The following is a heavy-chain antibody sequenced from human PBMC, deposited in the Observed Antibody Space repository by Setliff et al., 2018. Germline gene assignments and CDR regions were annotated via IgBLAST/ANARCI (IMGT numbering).Heavy chain of an antibody. J-gene: IGHJ4*02. CDR1: GFTFGGWS. Sequence: GGSLRLSCAASGFTFGGWSMYWVRQVPGRGLEWVSLIRWDGVATYYRDSVKGRFTISRDNSKSTLYLQMNSLRAEDTAIYYCAKDKDVRVDYFDYWGPGTLVTVSS. CDR2: IRWDGVAT. V-gene: IGHV3-43*01. CDR3: AKDKDVRVDYFDY. D-gene: IGHD3-10*01.